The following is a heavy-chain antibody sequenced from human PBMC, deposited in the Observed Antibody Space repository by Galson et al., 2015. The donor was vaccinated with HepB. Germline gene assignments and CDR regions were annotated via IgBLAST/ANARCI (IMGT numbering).Heavy chain of an antibody. V-gene: IGHV1-18*01. Sequence: SVKVSCKASGYTFTSYGISWVRQAPGQGLEWMGWISAYNGNTDYAQKLQGRVTMTTDTSTSTAYMELRSLRSDDTAVYYCAREENSGYPDWGLWGQGTLVTVSS. J-gene: IGHJ4*02. D-gene: IGHD5-12*01. CDR3: AREENSGYPDWGL. CDR2: ISAYNGNT. CDR1: GYTFTSYG.